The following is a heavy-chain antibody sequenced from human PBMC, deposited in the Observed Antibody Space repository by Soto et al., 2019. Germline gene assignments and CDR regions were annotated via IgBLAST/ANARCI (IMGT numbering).Heavy chain of an antibody. V-gene: IGHV3-48*01. D-gene: IGHD3-9*01. CDR2: ISSISNTI. J-gene: IGHJ4*02. Sequence: GGSLRLSCAASGFTFSTYSMSWVRQAPGKGLEWVSYISSISNTIYYADSVKGRFTISRDNAKNSLYLHMNSLSAEDTAVYYCARVFDTYYFDLWGQGNMVTVSS. CDR3: ARVFDTYYFDL. CDR1: GFTFSTYS.